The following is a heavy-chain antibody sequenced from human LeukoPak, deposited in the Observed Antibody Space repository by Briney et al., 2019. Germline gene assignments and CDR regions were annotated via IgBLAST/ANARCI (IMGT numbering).Heavy chain of an antibody. V-gene: IGHV4-4*02. D-gene: IGHD3-10*01. Sequence: SETLSLTCAVSGDSVSGAFWWSWVRLPPHKGLEWIGEIHHSGSSNYNPSLKSRVIISLDGSKNLLSLELSSVTAADTAVYYCARAKFGYYYDSGSYYYHYMDVWGKGTTVTISS. CDR3: ARAKFGYYYDSGSYYYHYMDV. CDR1: GDSVSGAFW. CDR2: IHHSGSS. J-gene: IGHJ6*03.